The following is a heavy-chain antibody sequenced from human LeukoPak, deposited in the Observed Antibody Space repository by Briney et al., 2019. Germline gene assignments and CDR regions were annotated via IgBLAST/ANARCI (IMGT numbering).Heavy chain of an antibody. CDR3: ARGAYSSSWYLDPFYYFDY. CDR1: GGSFSGYY. V-gene: IGHV4-34*01. D-gene: IGHD6-13*01. J-gene: IGHJ4*02. Sequence: SETLSLTCAVYGGSFSGYYWSWIRQPPGKGLEWIGEINHSGSTNYNPSLKSRVTISVDTSKNQFSLKLSSVTAADTAVYYCARGAYSSSWYLDPFYYFDYWGQGTLVTVSS. CDR2: INHSGST.